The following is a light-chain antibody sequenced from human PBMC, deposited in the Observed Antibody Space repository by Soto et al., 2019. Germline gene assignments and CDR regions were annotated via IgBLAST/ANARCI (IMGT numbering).Light chain of an antibody. CDR2: DAS. CDR3: QQYSSMLS. CDR1: HVVSRN. Sequence: DIQMTQSPSSLSASVGDRVTIACRSSHVVSRNLNWLQQKRGEAPKLLIYDASNLERGVPSRFSXXXXXTDFILTISSLQPEDVATYYCQQYSSMLSFGGGT. J-gene: IGKJ4*01. V-gene: IGKV1-33*01.